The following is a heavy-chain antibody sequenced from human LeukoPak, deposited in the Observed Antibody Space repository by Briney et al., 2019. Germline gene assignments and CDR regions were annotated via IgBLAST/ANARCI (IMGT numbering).Heavy chain of an antibody. CDR3: ASGMVRGVIMTDY. D-gene: IGHD3-10*01. J-gene: IGHJ4*02. CDR1: GFTFSSYS. CDR2: ISSSSSYI. V-gene: IGHV3-21*01. Sequence: GGSLRLSCAASGFTFSSYSMNWVRQAPGKGLEWVSSISSSSSYIYYADSAKGRFTISRDNAKNSLYLQMNSLRAEDTAVYYCASGMVRGVIMTDYWGQGTLVTVSS.